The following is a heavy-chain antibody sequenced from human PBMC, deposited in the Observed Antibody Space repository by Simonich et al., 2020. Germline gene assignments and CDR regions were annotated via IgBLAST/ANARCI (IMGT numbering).Heavy chain of an antibody. Sequence: EVQLVESGGGLVQPGGSLRLSCAASGFTFSSYEMNWVRQDPGKGLEWVSYNSSSGSTIYYADSVKGRFTISRDNAKNSLYLQMNSLRAEDTAVYYCARHYYGDYYFDYWGQGTLVTVSS. CDR2: NSSSGSTI. V-gene: IGHV3-48*03. D-gene: IGHD4-17*01. CDR1: GFTFSSYE. J-gene: IGHJ4*02. CDR3: ARHYYGDYYFDY.